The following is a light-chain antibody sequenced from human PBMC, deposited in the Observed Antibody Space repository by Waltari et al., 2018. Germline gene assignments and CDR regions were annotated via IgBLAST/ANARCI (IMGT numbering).Light chain of an antibody. J-gene: IGLJ2*01. CDR3: SSYISSSTLEL. Sequence: QSALTQPASVSGSPGQSITISCTGTSSAVGANNYVSWYQQHHGKAPKLMIYDVSNRPSGVSNRCSGAKSGNTASLTISGLQAEDEADYYCSSYISSSTLELFGGGTSLTVL. CDR1: SSAVGANNY. V-gene: IGLV2-14*03. CDR2: DVS.